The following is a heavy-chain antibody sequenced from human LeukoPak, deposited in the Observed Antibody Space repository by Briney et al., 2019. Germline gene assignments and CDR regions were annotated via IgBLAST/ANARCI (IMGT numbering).Heavy chain of an antibody. CDR3: ASLKDAFDI. CDR1: GGFISSGDYY. V-gene: IGHV4-4*02. Sequence: SETLSLTCTVSGGFISSGDYYWSWVRQPPGKGLEWIGEIYHSGSTNYNPSLKSRVTISVDKSKNQFSLKLSSVTAADTAVYYCASLKDAFDIWGQGTMVTVSS. CDR2: IYHSGST. J-gene: IGHJ3*02.